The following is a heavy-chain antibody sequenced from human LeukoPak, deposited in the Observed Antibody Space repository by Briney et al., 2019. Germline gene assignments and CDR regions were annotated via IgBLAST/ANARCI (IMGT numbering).Heavy chain of an antibody. CDR1: GFTFSSYG. CDR2: ISSSSSYI. D-gene: IGHD6-13*01. J-gene: IGHJ5*02. Sequence: PGGSLRLSCAASGFTFSSYGMHWVRQAPGKGLEWVSSISSSSSYIYYADSVKGRFTISRDNAKNSLYLQMNSLRAEDTAVYYCARDSSSAGNWFDPWGQGTLVTVSS. CDR3: ARDSSSAGNWFDP. V-gene: IGHV3-21*01.